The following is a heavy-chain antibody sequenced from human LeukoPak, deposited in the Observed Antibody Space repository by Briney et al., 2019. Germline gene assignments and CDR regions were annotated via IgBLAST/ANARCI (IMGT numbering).Heavy chain of an antibody. CDR2: ISSSGSTI. J-gene: IGHJ4*02. Sequence: GGSLRLSCAASGFTFSSYEMNWVRQAPAKGLEWVSYISSSGSTIYYADSVKGRFTISRDNAKNSLYLQMNSLRAEDTAVYYCATRPGTVEDYWGQGTLVTVSS. CDR3: ATRPGTVEDY. V-gene: IGHV3-48*03. CDR1: GFTFSSYE. D-gene: IGHD1-1*01.